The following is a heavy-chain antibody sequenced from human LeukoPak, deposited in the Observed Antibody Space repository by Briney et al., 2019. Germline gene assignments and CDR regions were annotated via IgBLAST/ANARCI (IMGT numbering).Heavy chain of an antibody. Sequence: GGSLRLSCAASGFSFNSYSMNWVRQAPGEGLEWLSYISSSGNTMYYADSVKGRFTISRDNANNSLFLQLNSLTVEDMAVYYCARDLDYGLDYWGQGTLVTVSS. CDR1: GFSFNSYS. D-gene: IGHD4-17*01. CDR3: ARDLDYGLDY. V-gene: IGHV3-48*01. J-gene: IGHJ4*02. CDR2: ISSSGNTM.